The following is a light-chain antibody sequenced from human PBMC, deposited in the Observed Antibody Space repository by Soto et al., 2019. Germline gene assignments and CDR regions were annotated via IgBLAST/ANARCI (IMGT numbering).Light chain of an antibody. CDR3: QQFAIAPWT. CDR2: DAN. Sequence: EIVLTQSPGTLSLSPGEGATLSCRASQSVRGNYLAWYQQRPGQAPRLLMFDANRRAPGIPDRISGSGSGTHFTLNITGLDPDDFGVYVCQQFAIAPWTFGQGTKVEV. J-gene: IGKJ1*01. CDR1: QSVRGNY. V-gene: IGKV3-20*01.